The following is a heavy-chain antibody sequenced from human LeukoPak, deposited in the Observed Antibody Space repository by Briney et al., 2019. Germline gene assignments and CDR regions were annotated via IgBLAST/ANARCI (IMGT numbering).Heavy chain of an antibody. CDR1: GFTFSIYA. V-gene: IGHV3-23*01. CDR3: AKRYYDFPLDY. CDR2: ISANGGET. J-gene: IGHJ4*02. Sequence: GSLGLSCAASGFTFSIYAMNWVRQAPGKGLEWVSSISANGGETHYADSVKGRFTISRDNSKNTLYLQINNPRVEDTAVYYCAKRYYDFPLDYWGQGTLVTVSS. D-gene: IGHD3-3*01.